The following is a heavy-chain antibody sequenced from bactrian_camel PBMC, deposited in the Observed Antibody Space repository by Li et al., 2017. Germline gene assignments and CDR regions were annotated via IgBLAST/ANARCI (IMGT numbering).Heavy chain of an antibody. D-gene: IGHD6*01. CDR3: TAGPPYIGSWYY. Sequence: DVQLVESGGGLVQPGGSLRLSCAASGFSFSSYGMSWVRQAPGKGLEWVSGIRNDGASTYYADSVKGRFTISRDNAKNTQYLQMNSLKPEDTAMYYCTAGPPYIGSWYYWGQGTQVTVS. V-gene: IGHV3S40*01. J-gene: IGHJ4*01. CDR2: IRNDGAST. CDR1: GFSFSSYG.